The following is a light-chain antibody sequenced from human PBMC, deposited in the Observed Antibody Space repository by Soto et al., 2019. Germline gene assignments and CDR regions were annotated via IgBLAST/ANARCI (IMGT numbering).Light chain of an antibody. J-gene: IGKJ1*01. CDR2: AS. Sequence: DIQMTQFPSAMSASVVDRVTITFRASQDIRDYLAWFQHKPGNVPKRLIYASTLQSGVPSRFSGSGSGTEFTLTITGLQPEDFATYYCLHYHSYPRTFGRGTKVDIK. CDR3: LHYHSYPRT. V-gene: IGKV1-17*03. CDR1: QDIRDY.